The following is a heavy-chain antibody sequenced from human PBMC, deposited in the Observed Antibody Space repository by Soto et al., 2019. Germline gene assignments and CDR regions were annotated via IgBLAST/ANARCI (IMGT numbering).Heavy chain of an antibody. J-gene: IGHJ2*01. V-gene: IGHV4-39*01. CDR3: ARVAALVGAARYWFFDL. D-gene: IGHD2-15*01. Sequence: QLHLQESGPGLVEPSEALSLTCAVSGGSITSTSYYWGCIRQPPGEGLEWIGSIDYRGNIYYNSSLKSRVTISVDTSKNQFSLNLNSVTVADSAVYHCARVAALVGAARYWFFDLWGRGTRVSV. CDR2: IDYRGNI. CDR1: GGSITSTSYY.